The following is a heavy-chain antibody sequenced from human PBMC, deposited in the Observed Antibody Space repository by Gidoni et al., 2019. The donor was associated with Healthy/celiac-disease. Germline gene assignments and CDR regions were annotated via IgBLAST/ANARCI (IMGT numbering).Heavy chain of an antibody. CDR2: IYYSGST. Sequence: QLQLQASGPGLVKPSETLSLTCTVSGGSISSSSYYWGWIRQPPGKGLEWIGSIYYSGSTYYNPSLKSRVTISVDTSKNQFSLKLSSVTAADTAVYYCARMFLLAYYFDYWGQGTLVTVSS. CDR3: ARMFLLAYYFDY. V-gene: IGHV4-39*01. J-gene: IGHJ4*02. CDR1: GGSISSSSYY. D-gene: IGHD2-15*01.